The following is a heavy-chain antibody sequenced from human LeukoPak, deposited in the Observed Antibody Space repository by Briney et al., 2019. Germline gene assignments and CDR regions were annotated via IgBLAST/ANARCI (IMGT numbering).Heavy chain of an antibody. CDR3: ARHEAQDFDY. CDR1: GGSLSGYY. CDR2: INHSGST. V-gene: IGHV4-34*01. J-gene: IGHJ4*02. Sequence: SETLSLSCAVYGGSLSGYYWSWIRQPPGKGLEWIGEINHSGSTNYNPSLKSRVTISVDTSKNQFSLKLSSVTAADTAVYYCARHEAQDFDYWGQGTLVTVSS.